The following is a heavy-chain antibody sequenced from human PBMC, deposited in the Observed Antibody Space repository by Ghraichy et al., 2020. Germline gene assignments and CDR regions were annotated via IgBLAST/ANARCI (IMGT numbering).Heavy chain of an antibody. V-gene: IGHV4-39*01. CDR2: IYYTGIT. CDR3: ARSYGSYVD. D-gene: IGHD3-10*01. J-gene: IGHJ4*02. Sequence: SETLSLTCTVSGGSISSTDYYCNWIRQSPGKGLEWIGGIYYTGITYYNPSLKSRVTISVDTSKNQFSLNLGSVTAADTAVYYCARSYGSYVDWGQGTLVTVYS. CDR1: GGSISSTDYY.